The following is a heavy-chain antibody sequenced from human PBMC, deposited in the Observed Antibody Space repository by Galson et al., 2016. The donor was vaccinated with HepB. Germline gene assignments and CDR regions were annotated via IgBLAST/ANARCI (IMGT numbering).Heavy chain of an antibody. V-gene: IGHV5-10-1*01. CDR3: ARAYNWDDEDSGLDV. J-gene: IGHJ6*02. CDR1: GYSFTSYW. Sequence: QSGAEVKKPGESLRLSCKASGYSFTSYWIHWVRQMPGKGLEWMGAIDPTDSNTNYSPSFQGHFTPSADKSVNTAYLQWSNLKASDTATYYCARAYNWDDEDSGLDVWGQGTSVTVSS. D-gene: IGHD1-1*01. CDR2: IDPTDSNT.